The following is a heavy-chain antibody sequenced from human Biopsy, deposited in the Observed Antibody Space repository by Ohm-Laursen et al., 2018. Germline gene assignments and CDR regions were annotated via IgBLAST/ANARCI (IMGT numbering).Heavy chain of an antibody. CDR2: ISRSTSHI. CDR3: ARGRSHLLPDHDWFDP. V-gene: IGHV3-21*06. Sequence: SLRLSCSASGFSLRNYTINWVRQAPGKGLEWVSSISRSTSHILYAETLKGRFTSSRDNAKNSVYLQMNSLRAEDTGVYYCARGRSHLLPDHDWFDPWGQGTPVTVSS. J-gene: IGHJ5*02. CDR1: GFSLRNYT. D-gene: IGHD1-14*01.